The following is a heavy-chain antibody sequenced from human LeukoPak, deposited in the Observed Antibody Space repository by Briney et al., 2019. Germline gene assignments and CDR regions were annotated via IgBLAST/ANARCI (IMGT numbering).Heavy chain of an antibody. J-gene: IGHJ4*02. V-gene: IGHV1-2*02. CDR1: GYTFTGYY. CDR3: ARWIEYYDFWSGYYDY. CDR2: INPNSGGT. D-gene: IGHD3-3*01. Sequence: ASVKVSCKASGYTFTGYYMHWVRQAPGQGLEWMGWINPNSGGTNYAQKFQGRVTMTRDTSISTAYMELSRLRSDDTAAYYCARWIEYYDFWSGYYDYWGQGTLVTVSS.